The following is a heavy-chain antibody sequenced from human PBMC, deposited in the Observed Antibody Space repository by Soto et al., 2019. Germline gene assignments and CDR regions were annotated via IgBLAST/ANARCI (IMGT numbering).Heavy chain of an antibody. CDR2: INHSGST. CDR1: GYPITSGYY. J-gene: IGHJ5*02. CDR3: ARPIDVEAPLGRGHWFDP. V-gene: IGHV4-38-2*01. Sequence: NPSETLSLTCAVSGYPITSGYYWGWIRQPPGKGLEWIGSINHSGSTYYSASFKTRFTISVDTSKNQFSLKVTSVTAADTAVYSCARPIDVEAPLGRGHWFDPWGQGILVTVSS. D-gene: IGHD1-1*01.